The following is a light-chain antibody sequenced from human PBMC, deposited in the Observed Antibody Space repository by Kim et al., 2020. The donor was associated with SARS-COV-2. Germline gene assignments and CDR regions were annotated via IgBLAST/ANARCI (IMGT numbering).Light chain of an antibody. J-gene: IGKJ5*01. Sequence: LSPGHRVTLSCRASQSVSNYLAWYQWKPGQAPRLLIYEGSNRATGIPTRFSGRGSETDFTLTISSLEPEDSAVYFCQQRSDWPITFGQGTRLEIK. V-gene: IGKV3-11*01. CDR1: QSVSNY. CDR3: QQRSDWPIT. CDR2: EGS.